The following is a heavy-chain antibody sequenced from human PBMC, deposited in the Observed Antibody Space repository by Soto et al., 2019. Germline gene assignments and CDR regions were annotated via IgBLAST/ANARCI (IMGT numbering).Heavy chain of an antibody. CDR3: ARDPPTGKTLDWFDP. CDR2: ISSSGSFM. V-gene: IGHV3-21*01. D-gene: IGHD1-1*01. CDR1: GFSFSSDS. Sequence: LRLSCVASGFSFSSDSMGWVRQAPGKGLEWVSSISSSGSFMNYADSVRGRFTISRDNAKKSLYLQMSSLKDEDTAVYYCARDPPTGKTLDWFDPWGQGTLVTVSS. J-gene: IGHJ5*02.